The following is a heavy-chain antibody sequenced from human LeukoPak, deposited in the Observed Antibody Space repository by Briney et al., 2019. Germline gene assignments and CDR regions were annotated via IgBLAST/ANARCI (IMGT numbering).Heavy chain of an antibody. D-gene: IGHD3-9*01. CDR1: GFTFSIDG. J-gene: IGHJ6*02. CDR3: AKKYYDILTGYYVQYSAMDV. Sequence: PGGSLRLSCAASGFTFSIDGLSWVRQAPGKGLEWVSANSGSDDKTYYADSVKRRFTISRDNPKNTLYLQMNSLRAEDTAVYYCAKKYYDILTGYYVQYSAMDVWGQGTTVTVSS. V-gene: IGHV3-23*01. CDR2: NSGSDDKT.